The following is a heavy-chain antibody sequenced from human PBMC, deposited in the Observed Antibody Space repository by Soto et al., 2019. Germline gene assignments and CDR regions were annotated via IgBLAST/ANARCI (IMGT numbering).Heavy chain of an antibody. V-gene: IGHV4-61*08. Sequence: SETLSLTCTVSGASIGSGGYYWNWIRQHPGKGLEWIGYIYSSGSTNYNPSLKSRVTISVDTSKNQFSLKLSSVTAADTAVYYCASSDYGDYYFDYWGQGTLVTVSS. CDR1: GASIGSGGYY. CDR3: ASSDYGDYYFDY. J-gene: IGHJ4*02. CDR2: IYSSGST. D-gene: IGHD4-17*01.